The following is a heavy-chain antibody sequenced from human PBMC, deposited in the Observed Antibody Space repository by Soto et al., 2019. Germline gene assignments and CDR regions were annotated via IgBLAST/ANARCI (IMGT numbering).Heavy chain of an antibody. D-gene: IGHD6-13*01. CDR3: ARDRDSSNWFGY. Sequence: GSLRLSCAASGFSVRSNYMNWVRLAPGKGLEWVSVIYSDGSTYYADSVKGRFTISRDNSKNTLYLQMNSLRAEDTALYYCARDRDSSNWFGYWGQGTLVTVSS. CDR1: GFSVRSNY. V-gene: IGHV3-66*01. CDR2: IYSDGST. J-gene: IGHJ5*01.